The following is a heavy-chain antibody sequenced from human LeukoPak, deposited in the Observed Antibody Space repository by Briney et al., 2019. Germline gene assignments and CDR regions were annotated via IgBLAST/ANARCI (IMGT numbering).Heavy chain of an antibody. J-gene: IGHJ6*03. Sequence: SETLSLTCTVSGASISSIYYYWGWIRQPPGKGLEWIANIYYTGTIYYNPSLKSRVTISVDTSKNQFSLRLTSVTAADTAVYYCARLYYDVLTSYYPWRYNHYMDVWGKGTTVTVSS. CDR1: GASISSIYYY. D-gene: IGHD3-9*01. V-gene: IGHV4-39*01. CDR3: ARLYYDVLTSYYPWRYNHYMDV. CDR2: IYYTGTI.